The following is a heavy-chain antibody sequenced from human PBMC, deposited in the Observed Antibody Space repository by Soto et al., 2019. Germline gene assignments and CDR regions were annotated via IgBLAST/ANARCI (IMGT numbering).Heavy chain of an antibody. CDR2: ISYDGSNK. V-gene: IGHV3-30*18. J-gene: IGHJ6*02. Sequence: QVQLVESGGGVVQPGRSLRLSCAASGFTFSSYGMHWVRQAPGKGLEWVAVISYDGSNKYYADSVKGRFTISRDNSKNTLYLQMNSLRAEDTVVYYCAKDQSLMDVWGQGTTVTVSS. CDR1: GFTFSSYG. CDR3: AKDQSLMDV.